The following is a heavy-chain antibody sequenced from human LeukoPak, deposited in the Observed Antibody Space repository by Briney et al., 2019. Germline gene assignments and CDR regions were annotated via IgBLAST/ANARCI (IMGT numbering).Heavy chain of an antibody. CDR1: RFTFSSYV. CDR3: AKAPVTSCRGAYCYPFDY. CDR2: ISDSGGNT. V-gene: IGHV3-23*01. Sequence: GGSLRLSCAASRFTFSSYVMTWVRQAPGKGLEWVSGISDSGGNTYYADSVRGRFTISRDSSKNTLYLQMNSLRAEDAAVYYCAKAPVTSCRGAYCYPFDYWGQGTLVTVSS. J-gene: IGHJ4*02. D-gene: IGHD2-21*01.